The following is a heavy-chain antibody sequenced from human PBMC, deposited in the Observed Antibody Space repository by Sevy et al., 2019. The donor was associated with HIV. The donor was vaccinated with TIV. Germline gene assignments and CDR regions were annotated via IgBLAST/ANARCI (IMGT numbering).Heavy chain of an antibody. CDR3: AREGYYFDY. CDR1: GFTFSSYE. J-gene: IGHJ4*02. Sequence: GGSLRLSCAASGFTFSSYEMNWVRQAPGKGLEWVSYISSSGSTIYYADSVKGRFTISRDNAKDSLYLQMNSLRAEDTAVYYCAREGYYFDYWGQGTLVTVSS. V-gene: IGHV3-48*03. CDR2: ISSSGSTI.